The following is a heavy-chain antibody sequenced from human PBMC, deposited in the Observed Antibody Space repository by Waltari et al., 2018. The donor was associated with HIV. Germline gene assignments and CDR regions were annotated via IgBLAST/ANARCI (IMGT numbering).Heavy chain of an antibody. J-gene: IGHJ6*02. CDR1: GCSLSSYT. Sequence: EVQLVESGGGLVKHGGSRRVACAASGCSLSSYTMNWVRQAPWKGLEWVASIGTTSTSKYSADSVKGRFTIARDNAKQSVFLQMKSLRADDTAVYFCASALGLATGGPPTVSYADVWDQGP. CDR2: IGTTSTSK. D-gene: IGHD6-13*01. CDR3: ASALGLATGGPPTVSYADV. V-gene: IGHV3-21*02.